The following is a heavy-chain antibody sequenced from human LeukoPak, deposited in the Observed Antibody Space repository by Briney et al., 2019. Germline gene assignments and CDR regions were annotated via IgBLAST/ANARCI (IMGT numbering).Heavy chain of an antibody. D-gene: IGHD6-19*01. V-gene: IGHV2-70*04. CDR1: GFSLSTRGMR. CDR3: ARIQPSGWPYGYYFDY. Sequence: SGPTLVNPTQTLTLTCTFSGFSLSTRGMRVSWIRQPPGKALEWLARIDWDDDKFYSTSLKTRLTISKDTSKNQVVLTMTNMDPVDTATYYCARIQPSGWPYGYYFDYWGQGTLVTVSS. J-gene: IGHJ4*02. CDR2: IDWDDDK.